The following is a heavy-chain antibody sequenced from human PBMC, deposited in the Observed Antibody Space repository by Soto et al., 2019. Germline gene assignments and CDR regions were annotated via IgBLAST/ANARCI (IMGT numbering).Heavy chain of an antibody. Sequence: PSETLSLTCAVYGGSLSGYYWNWIRQPPGKGLEWIGEINHSESTKYNPSLKSRVTISVETSKNQFSMKMTSVTAADTAVYYCARSYYDSLGFTVGPWGQGTLVTVSS. V-gene: IGHV4-34*01. CDR3: ARSYYDSLGFTVGP. D-gene: IGHD3-22*01. J-gene: IGHJ5*02. CDR2: INHSEST. CDR1: GGSLSGYY.